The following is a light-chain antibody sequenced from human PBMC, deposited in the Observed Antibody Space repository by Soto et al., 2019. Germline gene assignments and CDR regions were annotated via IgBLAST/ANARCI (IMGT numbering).Light chain of an antibody. V-gene: IGLV2-14*01. CDR1: RDDIGAYDY. J-gene: IGLJ3*02. Sequence: QSALTQPASVSGSPGQSITISCAGTRDDIGAYDYVSWYQQHPGNAPKLLVYEVTNRPSGVSDRFSGSKSGNTASLTISGLQAEDEADYYCCSYAGSYTFGVFGGGTKLTVL. CDR3: CSYAGSYTFGV. CDR2: EVT.